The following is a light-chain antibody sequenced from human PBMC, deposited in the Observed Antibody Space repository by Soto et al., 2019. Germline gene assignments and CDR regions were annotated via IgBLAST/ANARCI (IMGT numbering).Light chain of an antibody. CDR3: TSYTSTSTPV. J-gene: IGLJ1*01. V-gene: IGLV2-14*01. Sequence: QSALTQPASVSGSLGQSITISCTGTSTDVGGYNFVSWYQQHPDKAPKLLIYEVTNRPSGVSNRFSGSKSGNTAFLTISGLHAEAEADYYCTSYTSTSTPVFGTGTKVTVL. CDR1: STDVGGYNF. CDR2: EVT.